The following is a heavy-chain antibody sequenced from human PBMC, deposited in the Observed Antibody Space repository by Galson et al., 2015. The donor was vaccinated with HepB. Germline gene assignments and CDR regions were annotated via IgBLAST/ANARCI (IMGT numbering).Heavy chain of an antibody. CDR1: GFTFSSYA. J-gene: IGHJ3*02. CDR2: ISYDGSNK. Sequence: SLRLSCAASGFTFSSYAMHWVRQAPGKGLEWVAVISYDGSNKYYADSVKGRFTISRDNSKNTLYLQMNSLRAEDTAVYYCARDPSVGLRFLFGDAFDIWGQGTMVTVSS. V-gene: IGHV3-30-3*01. D-gene: IGHD3-3*01. CDR3: ARDPSVGLRFLFGDAFDI.